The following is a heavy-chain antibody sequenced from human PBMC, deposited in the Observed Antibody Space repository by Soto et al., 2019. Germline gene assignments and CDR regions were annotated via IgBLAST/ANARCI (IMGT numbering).Heavy chain of an antibody. CDR3: AREGGLAYCGGDCLYNWFDP. CDR1: GGSISSGDYY. J-gene: IGHJ5*02. CDR2: RSYSGST. V-gene: IGHV4-31*03. Sequence: LSLTCTVSGGSISSGDYYWSWVRQHPGKGLEWIGYRSYSGSTYYNPSLKSRVTIVVDTSRNQFSLRLSSVTAADTAVYYCAREGGLAYCGGDCLYNWFDPWGQGTLVTVSS. D-gene: IGHD2-21*02.